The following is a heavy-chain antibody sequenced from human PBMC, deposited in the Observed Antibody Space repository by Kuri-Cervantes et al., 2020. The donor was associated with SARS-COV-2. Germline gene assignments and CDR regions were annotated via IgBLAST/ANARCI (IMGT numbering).Heavy chain of an antibody. CDR3: ARRLQLAGAFDI. V-gene: IGHV4-38-2*02. J-gene: IGHJ3*02. D-gene: IGHD6-13*01. Sequence: SETLSLTCTVSGHSVRSGYYWGWVRQPPGKGLEWIGSIYHTGHTYYNPSFESRLTISLDTSKNQFFLNLTSVTAGDTAVYYCARRLQLAGAFDIWGQGTMVTVSS. CDR2: IYHTGHT. CDR1: GHSVRSGYY.